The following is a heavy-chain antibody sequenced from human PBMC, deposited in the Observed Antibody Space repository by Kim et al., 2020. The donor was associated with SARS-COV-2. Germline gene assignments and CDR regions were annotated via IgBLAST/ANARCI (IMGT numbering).Heavy chain of an antibody. Sequence: GGSLTLSCAASGFTFSNYGMHWVRQAPGKGLEWVAVIWYDGSNKYYADSVKGRFTISSDNSKNTLYLQMNSLRAEDTAVYYCAKAPADGDYYYWGQGTLVTVSS. D-gene: IGHD4-17*01. CDR3: AKAPADGDYYY. CDR1: GFTFSNYG. J-gene: IGHJ4*02. CDR2: IWYDGSNK. V-gene: IGHV3-33*06.